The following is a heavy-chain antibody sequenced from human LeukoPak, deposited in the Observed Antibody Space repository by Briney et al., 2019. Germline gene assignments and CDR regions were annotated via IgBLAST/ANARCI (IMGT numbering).Heavy chain of an antibody. CDR3: AKRGYDFWSGYQFDY. CDR1: GFTFSSYA. Sequence: GRSLRLSCAASGFTFSSYAMHWVRQAPGKGLEWVAVISYDGSNKYYADSVKGRFTISRDNSKNTLYLQMNSLRAEDTAVYYCAKRGYDFWSGYQFDYWGQGTLVTVSS. D-gene: IGHD3-3*01. V-gene: IGHV3-30-3*02. J-gene: IGHJ4*02. CDR2: ISYDGSNK.